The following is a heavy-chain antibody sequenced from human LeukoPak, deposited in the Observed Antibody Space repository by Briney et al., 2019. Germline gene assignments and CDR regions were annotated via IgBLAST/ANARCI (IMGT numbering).Heavy chain of an antibody. CDR3: VKDPLGRIVGATIPRLHFDY. CDR1: GFTFSSYA. D-gene: IGHD1-26*01. CDR2: ISGSGGST. Sequence: PGGSLRLSCAASGFTFSSYAMSWVRQAPGKGLEWVSAISGSGGSTYYADSVKGRFTISRDNSKNTLYLQMSSLRAEDTAVYYCVKDPLGRIVGATIPRLHFDYWGQGTLDTVSS. J-gene: IGHJ4*02. V-gene: IGHV3-23*01.